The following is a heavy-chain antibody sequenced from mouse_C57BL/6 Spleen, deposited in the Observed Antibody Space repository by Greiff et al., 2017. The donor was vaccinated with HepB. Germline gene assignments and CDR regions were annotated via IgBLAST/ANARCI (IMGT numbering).Heavy chain of an antibody. V-gene: IGHV1-26*01. Sequence: LVKPGASVPISCKASGYTFTDYYMNWVKQSHGQSLEWIGDINPNNGGTSYNQKFKGKATLTVDKSSSTAYMELRSLTSEDSAVYYCATWDIGYWGQGTTLTVSS. CDR1: GYTFTDYY. CDR3: ATWDIGY. D-gene: IGHD4-1*01. CDR2: INPNNGGT. J-gene: IGHJ2*01.